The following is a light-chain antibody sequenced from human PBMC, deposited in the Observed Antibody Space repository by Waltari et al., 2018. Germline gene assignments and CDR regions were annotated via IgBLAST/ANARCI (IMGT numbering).Light chain of an antibody. Sequence: QSALTQPASVSGSPGQSITISCTGTSRDVGTYNFVSWYQHHPGKAPKLMIYEVIKRPSGVSNRFSGSKSGNTASLTISGLQDEDEADYYCCSYAGTDTVIIFGGGTKVTVL. V-gene: IGLV2-23*02. CDR2: EVI. J-gene: IGLJ2*01. CDR1: SRDVGTYNF. CDR3: CSYAGTDTVII.